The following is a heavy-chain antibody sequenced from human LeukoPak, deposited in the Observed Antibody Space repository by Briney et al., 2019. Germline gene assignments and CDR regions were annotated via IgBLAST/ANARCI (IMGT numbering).Heavy chain of an antibody. CDR3: ARTTEAHSWRTRYYDYYMDV. Sequence: PSETLSLTCTVSGYSISSGYYWGWIRQPPGKGLEWIGSIYHSGSTYYNPSLKSRVTISVDTSKNQFSLKLSSVTAADTAVYYCARTTEAHSWRTRYYDYYMDVWGKGATVTVSS. V-gene: IGHV4-38-2*02. CDR1: GYSISSGYY. CDR2: IYHSGST. D-gene: IGHD6-13*01. J-gene: IGHJ6*03.